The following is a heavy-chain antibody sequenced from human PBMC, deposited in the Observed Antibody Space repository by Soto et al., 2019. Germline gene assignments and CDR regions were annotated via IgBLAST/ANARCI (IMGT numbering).Heavy chain of an antibody. V-gene: IGHV4-34*01. CDR2: ITEGGTT. CDR3: PRGADAMLSPNFDY. Sequence: SETLSLTCAVHGDSFSGYFWTWIRQPPGKGLEWIAEITEGGTTNYRPSLKSRVSIAVDSSTRQFSLTLSSVTAAVTSLYYGPRGADAMLSPNFDYWSQGSLVTVSS. D-gene: IGHD2-8*01. CDR1: GDSFSGYF. J-gene: IGHJ4*02.